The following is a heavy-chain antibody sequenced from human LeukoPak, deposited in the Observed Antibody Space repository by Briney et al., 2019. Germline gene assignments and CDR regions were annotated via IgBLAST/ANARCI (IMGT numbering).Heavy chain of an antibody. V-gene: IGHV3-23*01. CDR3: AKLAAVPVGMGYFDY. Sequence: GGSLRLSCAASGFTFRSYAMTWVRQAPGKGLEWVSSISVGGDGTSYTDSVKGRFTISRDNSKNTLSLEMSSLRAEDTAVYYCAKLAAVPVGMGYFDYWGQGTLVTVSS. CDR2: ISVGGDGT. J-gene: IGHJ4*02. D-gene: IGHD2-2*01. CDR1: GFTFRSYA.